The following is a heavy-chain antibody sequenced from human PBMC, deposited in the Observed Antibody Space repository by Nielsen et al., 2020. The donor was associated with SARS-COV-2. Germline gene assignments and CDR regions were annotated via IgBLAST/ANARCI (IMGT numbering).Heavy chain of an antibody. CDR3: AREMTAMATLGGFDAFDI. Sequence: VRQAPGKGLEWVSYISSSGSTIYYADSVKGRFTISRDNAKNTLYLQMNSLRAEDTAVYYCAREMTAMATLGGFDAFDIWGQGTMVTVSS. V-gene: IGHV3-48*03. J-gene: IGHJ3*02. CDR2: ISSSGSTI. D-gene: IGHD5-18*01.